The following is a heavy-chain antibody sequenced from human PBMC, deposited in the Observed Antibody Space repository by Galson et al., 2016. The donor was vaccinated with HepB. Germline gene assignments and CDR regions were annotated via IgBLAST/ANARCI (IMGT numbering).Heavy chain of an antibody. V-gene: IGHV3-7*01. CDR3: ARDGMKGAYSYYYYGMDV. J-gene: IGHJ6*02. CDR2: IKQDGSEK. CDR1: GFTFSSYW. Sequence: SLRLSCAASGFTFSSYWMNWVRQAPGKGLEWVANIKQDGSEKYYVDSVKGRFTISRDNAKNSLYLQMNSLRAEDTAVYYCARDGMKGAYSYYYYGMDVWGQGTTGTVSS. D-gene: IGHD2-15*01.